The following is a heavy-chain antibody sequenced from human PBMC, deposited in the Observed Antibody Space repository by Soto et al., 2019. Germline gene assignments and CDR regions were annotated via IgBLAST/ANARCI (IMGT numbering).Heavy chain of an antibody. CDR3: ARGSADVPDY. CDR1: GFTFSSYA. J-gene: IGHJ4*02. Sequence: GGSLRLSCAASGFTFSSYAMHWVRQAPGKGLEWVAVISYDGSNKYYADSVKGRFTISRDNSKNTLYLQMNSLRAEDTAVYYCARGSADVPDYWGQGTLVTVSS. D-gene: IGHD6-13*01. CDR2: ISYDGSNK. V-gene: IGHV3-30-3*01.